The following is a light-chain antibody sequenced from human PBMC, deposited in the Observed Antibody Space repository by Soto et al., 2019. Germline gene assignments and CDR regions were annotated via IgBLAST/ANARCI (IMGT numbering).Light chain of an antibody. V-gene: IGKV3-20*01. CDR1: QNIGTS. CDR2: GAS. J-gene: IGKJ1*01. Sequence: IVLTQCPATLSLSPGERATLSCRVGQNIGTSLVWSQQKHGQAPRLLIYGASSRATGIPDRFSVIGSGTDLTLTISRLEPEDFAVYYGQQYGSSPRTFGQGTKVDNK. CDR3: QQYGSSPRT.